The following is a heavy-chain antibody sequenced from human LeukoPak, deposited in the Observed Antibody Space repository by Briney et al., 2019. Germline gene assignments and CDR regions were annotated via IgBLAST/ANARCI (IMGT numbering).Heavy chain of an antibody. Sequence: GGSLRLSCAASGFTFSSYSMNWVRQAPGKGREWVSYISSRSSTIYYADSVKGRFTISRDNAKNSLFLQMNSLRAEDTAVYYCARDQPFAVTSLYYFDSWGQGTLVTVSS. D-gene: IGHD4-17*01. CDR1: GFTFSSYS. CDR3: ARDQPFAVTSLYYFDS. J-gene: IGHJ4*02. V-gene: IGHV3-48*01. CDR2: ISSRSSTI.